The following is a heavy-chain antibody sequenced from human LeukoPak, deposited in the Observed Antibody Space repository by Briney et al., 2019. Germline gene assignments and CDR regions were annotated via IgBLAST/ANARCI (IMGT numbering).Heavy chain of an antibody. V-gene: IGHV5-51*01. J-gene: IGHJ3*02. Sequence: GESLQISCKGSGYSFTSYWIGWVRQMPGKGLEWMGIIYPGDSDTRYSPSFQGQVTISADKSISTAYLQWSSLKASDTAMYYCARPIAAAGTVPYDAFDIWGQGTMVTVSS. D-gene: IGHD6-13*01. CDR1: GYSFTSYW. CDR2: IYPGDSDT. CDR3: ARPIAAAGTVPYDAFDI.